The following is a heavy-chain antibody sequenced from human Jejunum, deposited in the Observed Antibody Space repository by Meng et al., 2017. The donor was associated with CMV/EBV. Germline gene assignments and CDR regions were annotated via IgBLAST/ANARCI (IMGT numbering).Heavy chain of an antibody. Sequence: EVQLGGSGGGLGKPGGSLSLSCAASGFTFNDMSWVRQAPGKGLEWVSAISATGRSTYYADSVKGRFTISRDNSKNTLFLQVSSLRAEDTAIYYCAKDDRGVQSNWGQGTLVTVSS. J-gene: IGHJ4*02. D-gene: IGHD3-22*01. CDR2: ISATGRST. CDR3: AKDDRGVQSN. V-gene: IGHV3-23*04. CDR1: GFTFND.